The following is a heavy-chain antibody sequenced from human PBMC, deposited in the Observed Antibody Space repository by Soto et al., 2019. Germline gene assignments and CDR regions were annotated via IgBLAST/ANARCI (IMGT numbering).Heavy chain of an antibody. V-gene: IGHV4-4*02. J-gene: IGHJ5*02. CDR3: AKHVTDSGTRGYDS. D-gene: IGHD1-1*01. Sequence: QVQLQESGPGLVIPSGTLSLPCAVSGGPITYWLSWVRQSPGKGLEWIGEVSQRGGTNYIPSLKSRVTISIDTSRNQIFLHLTSGTAADTAVYFCAKHVTDSGTRGYDSWGQGILVTVSS. CDR1: GGPITYW. CDR2: VSQRGGT.